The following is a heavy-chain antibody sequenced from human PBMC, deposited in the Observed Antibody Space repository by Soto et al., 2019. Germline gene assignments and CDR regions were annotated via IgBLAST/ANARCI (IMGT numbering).Heavy chain of an antibody. CDR2: ISSSGNTI. Sequence: PGGSLRLSCAASGFTFSSYNMNWVRQAPGRGLEWVSYISSSGNTIYYADSVKGRFTISRGNSKNTLYLQMNSLRAEDTAVYYCARANTWLPGFDYWGQGTLVTVSS. D-gene: IGHD3-22*01. CDR3: ARANTWLPGFDY. CDR1: GFTFSSYN. J-gene: IGHJ4*02. V-gene: IGHV3-48*01.